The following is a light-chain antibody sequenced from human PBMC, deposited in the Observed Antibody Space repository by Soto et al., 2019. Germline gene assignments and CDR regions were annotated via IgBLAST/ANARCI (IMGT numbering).Light chain of an antibody. Sequence: EIVLTQSPATLSVSPGATASLSCGASQSAGNFLAWYQQKPGQAPRLLISDASNRATGIPARFSGSGSGTDFTLTISSLEPEDFAVYYCQHRSEWPVSFGQGTRLEIK. J-gene: IGKJ5*01. CDR3: QHRSEWPVS. CDR2: DAS. V-gene: IGKV3-11*01. CDR1: QSAGNF.